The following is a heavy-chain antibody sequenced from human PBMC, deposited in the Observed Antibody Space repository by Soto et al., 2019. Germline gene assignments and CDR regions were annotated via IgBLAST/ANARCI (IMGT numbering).Heavy chain of an antibody. D-gene: IGHD6-13*01. J-gene: IGHJ3*02. CDR2: IYYSGST. CDR1: GGSISSYY. CDR3: ARTYSSSGMRTFDI. Sequence: SETLSLTCTVSGGSISSYYWSWIRQPPGKGLEWIGYIYYSGSTNYNPSLKSRVTISVDTSKNQFSLKLTSVTAADTAVYWCARTYSSSGMRTFDIWGQGTMVTVSS. V-gene: IGHV4-59*01.